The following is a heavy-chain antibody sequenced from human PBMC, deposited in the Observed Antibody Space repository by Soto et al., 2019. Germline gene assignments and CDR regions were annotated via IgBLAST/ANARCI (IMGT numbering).Heavy chain of an antibody. CDR2: ISSSSSYI. Sequence: EVQLVESGGGLVKPGGSLRLSCAASGFTFSSCSMNWVRQAPGKGLEWVSSISSSSSYIYYADSVKGRFTISRDNAKNSLYLQMNSLRAEDTAVYYCARDWALYGSGRGLDYWGQGTLVTVSS. D-gene: IGHD3-10*01. J-gene: IGHJ4*02. CDR3: ARDWALYGSGRGLDY. CDR1: GFTFSSCS. V-gene: IGHV3-21*01.